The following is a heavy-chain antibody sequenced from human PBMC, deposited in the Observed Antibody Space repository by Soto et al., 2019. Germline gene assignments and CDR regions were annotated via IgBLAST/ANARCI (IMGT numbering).Heavy chain of an antibody. J-gene: IGHJ4*02. Sequence: QVQLVESGGGVVQPGRSLRLSCAASGFTFSSYGMHWVRQAPGKGLEWVAVISYDGSNKYYADSVKGRFTISRDNSKNTLYLQMNRLRAEDTAVYYCAKHGGSDSSGFVLFDYWGQGTLVTVSS. D-gene: IGHD3-22*01. V-gene: IGHV3-30*18. CDR3: AKHGGSDSSGFVLFDY. CDR1: GFTFSSYG. CDR2: ISYDGSNK.